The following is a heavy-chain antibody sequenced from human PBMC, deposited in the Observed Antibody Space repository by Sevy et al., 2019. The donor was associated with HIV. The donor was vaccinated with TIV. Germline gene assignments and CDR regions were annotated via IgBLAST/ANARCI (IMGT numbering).Heavy chain of an antibody. CDR3: ATTKDYYESSGSPFDY. CDR2: FDPEDGET. V-gene: IGHV1-24*01. CDR1: GYTLTQLS. D-gene: IGHD3-22*01. Sequence: ASVKVSCKVSGYTLTQLSMHWVRQAPGKGLEWMGSFDPEDGETLYEQKFQGRVTMTEDKSTDTAYMELSSLRSEDTAIYYCATTKDYYESSGSPFDYWGQGTLVTVSS. J-gene: IGHJ4*02.